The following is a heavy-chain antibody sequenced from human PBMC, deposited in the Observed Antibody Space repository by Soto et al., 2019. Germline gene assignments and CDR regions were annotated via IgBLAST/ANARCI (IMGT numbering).Heavy chain of an antibody. V-gene: IGHV1-2*02. Sequence: ASVKVSCKASGYTFTGYYMHWVRQAPGQGLEWLGWINPNSGGTNYAQKFQGRVTMTRDTSISTAYMELSRLRSDDTAVYYCASSFDYYDSSGYYSYAFDIWGQGTMVTVSS. CDR2: INPNSGGT. CDR1: GYTFTGYY. CDR3: ASSFDYYDSSGYYSYAFDI. D-gene: IGHD3-22*01. J-gene: IGHJ3*02.